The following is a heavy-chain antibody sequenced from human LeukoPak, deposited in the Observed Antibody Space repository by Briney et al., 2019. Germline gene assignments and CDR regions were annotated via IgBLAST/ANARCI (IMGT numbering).Heavy chain of an antibody. CDR1: GGTFNNYA. J-gene: IGHJ4*02. V-gene: IGHV1-69*06. CDR2: IIPIFGTT. CDR3: ARAWGYVSGSYYNN. Sequence: ASVKVSCKTSGGTFNNYAISWVRQAPGQGLEWMGGIIPIFGTTNYTQKFQGRVTISADISTTTVYMDLSSLRSEDTAVYYCARAWGYVSGSYYNNWGQGTLVTVSS. D-gene: IGHD3-10*01.